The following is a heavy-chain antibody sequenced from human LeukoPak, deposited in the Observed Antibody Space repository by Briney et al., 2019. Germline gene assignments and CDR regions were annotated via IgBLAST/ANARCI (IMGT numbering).Heavy chain of an antibody. J-gene: IGHJ4*02. V-gene: IGHV4-59*12. CDR3: GSRRTAMFGVIKGPIDY. Sequence: SETLSLTCTVSGGSISSFYWSWIRQPPGKGLEWIAYIHHGGSTNYNPSLKSRVTISADTSKNQFSLKLTSVTAADTAVYYCGSRRTAMFGVIKGPIDYWGQGTLATVSS. CDR2: IHHGGST. CDR1: GGSISSFY. D-gene: IGHD3-3*01.